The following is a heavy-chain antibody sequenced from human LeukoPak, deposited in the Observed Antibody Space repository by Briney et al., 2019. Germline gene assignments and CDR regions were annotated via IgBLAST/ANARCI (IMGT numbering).Heavy chain of an antibody. Sequence: SETLSLTCTVSGGSISGYFWSWIRQPPGKGLEWLGYIYSDGSSKNNPSLRSRVTISVDTSKNQFSLKLSSVTAADTAVYYCARVDSTVTTGGGYYLDYWGQGTLVTVSS. CDR3: ARVDSTVTTGGGYYLDY. J-gene: IGHJ4*02. D-gene: IGHD4-17*01. V-gene: IGHV4-59*12. CDR2: IYSDGSS. CDR1: GGSISGYF.